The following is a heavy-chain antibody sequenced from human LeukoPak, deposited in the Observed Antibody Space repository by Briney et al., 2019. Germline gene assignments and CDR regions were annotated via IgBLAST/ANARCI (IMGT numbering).Heavy chain of an antibody. CDR3: ARDFTDSGSSLVYYYYYYMDV. J-gene: IGHJ6*03. CDR1: GGSINNYY. CDR2: IYTTGST. Sequence: SETLSLTCTVSGGSINNYYWSRIRQPAGKGLEWIGRIYTTGSTNYNPSLKSRVTMSVDTSKNQFSLKLGSVTAADTAVYYCARDFTDSGSSLVYYYYYYMDVWGKGTTVTVSS. V-gene: IGHV4-4*07. D-gene: IGHD1-26*01.